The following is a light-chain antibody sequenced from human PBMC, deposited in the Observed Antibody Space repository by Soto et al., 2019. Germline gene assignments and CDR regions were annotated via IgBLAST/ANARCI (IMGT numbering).Light chain of an antibody. Sequence: QSVLTQPPSASGTPGQRVTISCSGSSSNIGSNTVNWYQQLTGTAPKLLVYSNDRRPSGVPDRFSGSKSGTSASLAISGLQSEAEADYYCAAWDDSLNGVVFGGGTKLTVL. CDR2: SND. CDR3: AAWDDSLNGVV. CDR1: SSNIGSNT. V-gene: IGLV1-44*01. J-gene: IGLJ2*01.